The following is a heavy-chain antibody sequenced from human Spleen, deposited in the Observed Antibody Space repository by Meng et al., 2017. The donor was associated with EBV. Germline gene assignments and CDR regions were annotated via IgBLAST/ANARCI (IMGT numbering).Heavy chain of an antibody. Sequence: LRESGLGQVKPSEAMPPSCPAVGGSICSFYNRGWIRQPPGRGLAWIGSVNTNGSNYNSTSLKNRALMSVDTSTNQYSKRLISVTAAATAADYWAISFPSWQFPRLDPLGDWGQGTLVTVSS. D-gene: IGHD6-19*01. CDR1: GGSICSFYN. V-gene: IGHV4-38-2*01. CDR3: AISFPSWQFPRLDPLGD. J-gene: IGHJ4*02. CDR2: VNTNGSN.